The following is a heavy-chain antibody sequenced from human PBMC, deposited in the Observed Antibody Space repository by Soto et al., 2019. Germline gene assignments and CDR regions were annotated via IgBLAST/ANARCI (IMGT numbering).Heavy chain of an antibody. CDR1: GYTFTSYD. Sequence: ASVKVSCKASGYTFTSYDINWVRQATGQGLEWMGWMNPNSGNTGYAQKFQGRVTMTRNTSISTAYMELSSLRSEDTAVYYCATCGYSYGSYYSYYGMDVWGQGNKVTVSS. CDR2: MNPNSGNT. D-gene: IGHD5-18*01. V-gene: IGHV1-8*01. J-gene: IGHJ6*02. CDR3: ATCGYSYGSYYSYYGMDV.